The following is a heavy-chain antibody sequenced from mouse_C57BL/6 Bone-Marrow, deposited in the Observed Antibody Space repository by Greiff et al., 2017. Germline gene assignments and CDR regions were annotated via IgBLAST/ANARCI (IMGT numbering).Heavy chain of an antibody. V-gene: IGHV1-55*01. CDR3: ARPYYSNYWYFDV. J-gene: IGHJ1*03. D-gene: IGHD2-5*01. CDR2: IYPGSGST. Sequence: VQLQQPGAELVKPGASVKMSCKASGYTFTSYWIAWVKQRPGQGLEWIGDIYPGSGSTNYNEKFKSKATLTVDTSSSTAYMQLSSLTSEDSAVYYCARPYYSNYWYFDVWGTGTTVTVSS. CDR1: GYTFTSYW.